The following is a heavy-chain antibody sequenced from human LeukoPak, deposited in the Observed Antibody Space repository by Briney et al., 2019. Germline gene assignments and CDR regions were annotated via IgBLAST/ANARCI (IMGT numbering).Heavy chain of an antibody. CDR3: ASTRLGELSLDY. J-gene: IGHJ4*02. V-gene: IGHV3-7*01. CDR1: GFTFSSYE. Sequence: PGGSLRLSCAASGFTFSSYEMNWVRQAPGKGLEWVANMKQDGSEKYYVDSVKGRFTISRDNAKNSLYLQMNSLRAEDTAVYYCASTRLGELSLDYWGQGTLVTVSS. CDR2: MKQDGSEK. D-gene: IGHD3-16*02.